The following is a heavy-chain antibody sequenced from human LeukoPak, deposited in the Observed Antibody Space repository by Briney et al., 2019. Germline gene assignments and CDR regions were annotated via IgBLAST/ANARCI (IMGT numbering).Heavy chain of an antibody. CDR1: GFTVSSYY. J-gene: IGHJ4*02. CDR2: IYSGGGT. CDR3: ARDKGYGDQSSDL. D-gene: IGHD4-17*01. Sequence: GGSLRLSCAASGFTVSSYYMTWVRQAPGKGLEWVSIIYSGGGTYYADSVKGRFTISRDNSKNTLYLQTNSLRAEDTAVYYCARDKGYGDQSSDLWGQGTLVTVSS. V-gene: IGHV3-53*01.